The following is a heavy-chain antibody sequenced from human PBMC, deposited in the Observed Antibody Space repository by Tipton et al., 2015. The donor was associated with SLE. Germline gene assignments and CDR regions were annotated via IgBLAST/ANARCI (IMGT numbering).Heavy chain of an antibody. Sequence: TLSLTCTVSGGSTSTYYWSWIRQPPGKGLEWIGYIYYSGSTNYNPSLKSRVTISIDTSKNQFSLKLSSVTAADTTVYYCARGLWDWGQGTLVTVSS. CDR1: GGSTSTYY. CDR3: ARGLWD. CDR2: IYYSGST. V-gene: IGHV4-59*08. D-gene: IGHD7-27*01. J-gene: IGHJ4*02.